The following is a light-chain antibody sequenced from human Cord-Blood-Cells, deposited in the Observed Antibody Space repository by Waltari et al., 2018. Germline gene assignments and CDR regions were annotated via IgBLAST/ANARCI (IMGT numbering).Light chain of an antibody. V-gene: IGLV3-19*01. CDR2: GKN. Sequence: SSELTQDPAVSVALGQTVRITCQGDSLRSYYASWYQQKPGQAPVLVIYGKNNRPSGIPDRFSYSSSGNTASLTITGAQAEDEADYYCNSRDSSGNHLVFGGGTKLTVL. J-gene: IGLJ3*02. CDR3: NSRDSSGNHLV. CDR1: SLRSYY.